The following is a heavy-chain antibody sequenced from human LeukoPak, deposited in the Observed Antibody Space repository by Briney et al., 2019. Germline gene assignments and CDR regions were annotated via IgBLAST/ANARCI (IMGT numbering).Heavy chain of an antibody. D-gene: IGHD3-16*01. CDR2: IATAGDT. V-gene: IGHV3-13*01. J-gene: IGHJ5*02. CDR3: ARGGEFGFDP. Sequence: GGSLRLSCEASGFTFSSYDMHWVRQGIGKGLEWVSGIATAGDTFYAGSVKGRFTISRENGKKSLYLQMNDLRAGDTAVYYCARGGEFGFDPWGQGALVTVSS. CDR1: GFTFSSYD.